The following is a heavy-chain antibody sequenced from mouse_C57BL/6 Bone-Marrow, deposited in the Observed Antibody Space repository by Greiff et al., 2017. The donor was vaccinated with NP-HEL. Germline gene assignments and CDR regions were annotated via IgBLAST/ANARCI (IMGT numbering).Heavy chain of an antibody. V-gene: IGHV5-16*01. CDR3: ARVGICYGRWYFDV. Sequence: EVKVVESEGGLVQPGSSMKLSCTASGFTFSDYYMAWVRQVPEKGLEWVANINYDGSSTYYMDSLKSRFIISRDNAKNILYLQMSSLKSEDTAAYYWARVGICYGRWYFDVWGTGTTVTVSS. CDR1: GFTFSDYY. CDR2: INYDGSST. J-gene: IGHJ1*03. D-gene: IGHD1-1*01.